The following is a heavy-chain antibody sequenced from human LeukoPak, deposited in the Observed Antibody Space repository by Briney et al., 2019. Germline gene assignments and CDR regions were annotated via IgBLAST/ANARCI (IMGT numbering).Heavy chain of an antibody. Sequence: GESLKISCKGSGYTFTNYWIGWVRQMPGKGLEWMGLTYPGDSDTRYSPSFQGQVTISADKSISTAYLQWSSLKASDTAMYYCARRSSDDYYYYGMDVWGQGTTVTVSS. CDR2: TYPGDSDT. CDR3: ARRSSDDYYYYGMDV. V-gene: IGHV5-51*01. D-gene: IGHD3-22*01. J-gene: IGHJ6*02. CDR1: GYTFTNYW.